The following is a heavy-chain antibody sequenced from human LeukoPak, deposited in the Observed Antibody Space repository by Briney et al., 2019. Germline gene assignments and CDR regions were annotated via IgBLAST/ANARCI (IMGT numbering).Heavy chain of an antibody. J-gene: IGHJ3*01. V-gene: IGHV1-18*01. CDR2: ISTYNGNT. Sequence: ASVKVSCKASDDTFSNYGISWERQAPGQGLEWMGWISTYNGNTHYAQKFQGRVTMTTDTSTNIAYLELRDLRSDDTAVYYCARTQWLEDAFDFWGQGTVVTVSS. D-gene: IGHD6-19*01. CDR3: ARTQWLEDAFDF. CDR1: DDTFSNYG.